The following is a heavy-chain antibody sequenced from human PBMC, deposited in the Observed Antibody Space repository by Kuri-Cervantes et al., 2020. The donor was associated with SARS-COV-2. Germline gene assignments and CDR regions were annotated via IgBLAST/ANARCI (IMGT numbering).Heavy chain of an antibody. D-gene: IGHD3-3*01. CDR1: GFTFSSYA. Sequence: GGSLRLSCAASGFTFSSYAMHWVRQAPGKGLEWVAVISYDGSNKYYADSVKGRFTISRDNSKNTLYLQMNSLRAEDTAVYYCARERSYYDFWSGYSDNWFGPWGQGTLVTVSS. J-gene: IGHJ5*02. V-gene: IGHV3-30-3*01. CDR3: ARERSYYDFWSGYSDNWFGP. CDR2: ISYDGSNK.